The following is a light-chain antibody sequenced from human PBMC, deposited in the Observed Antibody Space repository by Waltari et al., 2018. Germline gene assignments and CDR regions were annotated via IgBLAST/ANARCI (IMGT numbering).Light chain of an antibody. CDR3: QQIYSTSLT. J-gene: IGKJ5*01. V-gene: IGKV1-39*01. CDR1: QSINNH. Sequence: DIQMTQSPSSLSASVGDRVNITCRASQSINNHLNWYQQKSGKAPNLLIFAASGLHGGVPSRFSGSGYGTEFTLTINSLQPEDFATYYCQQIYSTSLTFGQGTRLDIK. CDR2: AAS.